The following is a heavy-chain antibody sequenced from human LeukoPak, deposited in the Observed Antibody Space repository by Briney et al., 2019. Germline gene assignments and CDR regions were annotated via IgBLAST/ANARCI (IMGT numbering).Heavy chain of an antibody. J-gene: IGHJ4*02. Sequence: ASVKVSCKASGYTFTSYAMHWVRQAPGLRLEWMGWINAGNGNTKYSQKFQGRVTITRDTSASTAYMELSSLRSEDTAVYYCASGERVNIVAEMDYWGQGTLVTVSS. CDR3: ASGERVNIVAEMDY. D-gene: IGHD5-12*01. CDR1: GYTFTSYA. CDR2: INAGNGNT. V-gene: IGHV1-3*01.